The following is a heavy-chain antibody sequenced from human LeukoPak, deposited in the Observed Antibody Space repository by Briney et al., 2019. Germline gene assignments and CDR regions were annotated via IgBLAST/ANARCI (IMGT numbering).Heavy chain of an antibody. J-gene: IGHJ4*02. CDR1: GFTFSRSW. Sequence: GGSLRLSCADSGFTFSRSWMTWVRQAPGKGLEWVANIKEDGSAQNYVDSVKGRFTISRDNAKNTLYLEMKSLRAEDTAVYYCARNAGYDRFDYWGQGTLVTVSS. V-gene: IGHV3-7*05. CDR2: IKEDGSAQ. CDR3: ARNAGYDRFDY. D-gene: IGHD3-22*01.